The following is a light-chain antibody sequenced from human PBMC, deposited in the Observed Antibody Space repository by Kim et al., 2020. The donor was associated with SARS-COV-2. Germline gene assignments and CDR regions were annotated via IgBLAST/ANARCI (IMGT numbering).Light chain of an antibody. J-gene: IGKJ4*01. CDR3: QQYNNWPPLT. V-gene: IGKV3-15*01. CDR1: QSVSSN. CDR2: GAS. Sequence: SPGETATPSCRASQSVSSNLAWYQPKPGQAPRPLIYGASTRATGIPARFSGSGSGTEFTLTISSLQSEDFAVYYCQQYNNWPPLTFGGGTKVDIK.